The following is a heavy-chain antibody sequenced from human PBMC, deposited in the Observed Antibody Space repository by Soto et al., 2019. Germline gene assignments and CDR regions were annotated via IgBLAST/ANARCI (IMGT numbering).Heavy chain of an antibody. CDR2: ISAYNGNT. Sequence: QVQLVQSGAEVKKPGASVKVSCKASGYTFTSYGISWVRQAPGQGLEWMGWISAYNGNTNYAQKLQGRVTMTTDTCTSTAYMKLRSLRSDDTAVYCCAGPKSSVGDYYCMDVWGQGTTVTVSS. CDR1: GYTFTSYG. J-gene: IGHJ6*02. D-gene: IGHD3-16*01. V-gene: IGHV1-18*04. CDR3: AGPKSSVGDYYCMDV.